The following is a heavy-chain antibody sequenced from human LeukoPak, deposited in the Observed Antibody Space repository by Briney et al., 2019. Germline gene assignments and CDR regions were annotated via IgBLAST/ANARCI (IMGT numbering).Heavy chain of an antibody. CDR3: AKARYCSGGSCFPQLTPDY. CDR2: FSCSGGST. CDR1: GFTFSTYD. D-gene: IGHD2-15*01. J-gene: IGHJ4*02. V-gene: IGHV3-23*01. Sequence: GGPLTLSCAVSGFTFSTYDMICPPHAPGKWLEWFIHFSCSGGSTYYADSVKGRFTISRDNSKNTLYLQMNSLRAEDTAVYYCAKARYCSGGSCFPQLTPDYWGQGTLVTVSS.